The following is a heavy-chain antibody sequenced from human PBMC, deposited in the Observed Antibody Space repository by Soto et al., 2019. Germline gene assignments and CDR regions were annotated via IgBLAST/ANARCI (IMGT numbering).Heavy chain of an antibody. CDR3: ARDHELRYFDWLFRAYYYYYGMDV. V-gene: IGHV1-69*04. J-gene: IGHJ6*02. Sequence: SVKVSCKASGGTFSSYTISWVRQAPGQGLEWMGKIIPILGIANYAQRFQGRVTITADKSTSTAYMELSSLRSEDTAVYYCARDHELRYFDWLFRAYYYYYGMDVWGQGTTVTVSS. CDR1: GGTFSSYT. CDR2: IIPILGIA. D-gene: IGHD3-9*01.